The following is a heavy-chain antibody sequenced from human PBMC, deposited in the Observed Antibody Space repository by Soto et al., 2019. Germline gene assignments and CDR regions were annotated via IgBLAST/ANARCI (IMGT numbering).Heavy chain of an antibody. J-gene: IGHJ4*02. Sequence: QVQLVESGGGVVQPGRSLRLSCAASGFTFSSYGMHWVRQAPGKGLEWVAVIWYDGSNKYYADSVKGRFTTSRDNSKNTQELQMNSLRAEDTAVYYCARDRGGGRGFDYWGQGTLVTVSS. CDR3: ARDRGGGRGFDY. V-gene: IGHV3-33*01. D-gene: IGHD3-10*01. CDR2: IWYDGSNK. CDR1: GFTFSSYG.